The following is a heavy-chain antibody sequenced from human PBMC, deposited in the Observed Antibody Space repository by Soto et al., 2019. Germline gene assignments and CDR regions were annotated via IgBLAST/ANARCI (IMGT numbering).Heavy chain of an antibody. D-gene: IGHD4-4*01. Sequence: SVKVSCKASGFTFTSSAVQWVRQARGQRLEWIGWIVVGSGNTNYAQKFQERVTITRDMSTSTAYMELSSLRSEDTAVYYCAADPPTTVTYNYYYYYGMDVWGQGTTVTVSS. CDR3: AADPPTTVTYNYYYYYGMDV. V-gene: IGHV1-58*01. CDR1: GFTFTSSA. CDR2: IVVGSGNT. J-gene: IGHJ6*02.